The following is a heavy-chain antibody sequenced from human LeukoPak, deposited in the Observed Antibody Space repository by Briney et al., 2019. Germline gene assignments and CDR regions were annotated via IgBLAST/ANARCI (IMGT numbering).Heavy chain of an antibody. CDR2: IGGSGGYT. CDR1: GFTFSRYA. V-gene: IGHV3-23*01. J-gene: IGHJ6*03. CDR3: VKDPIEYSRSSESYYMDV. D-gene: IGHD6-6*01. Sequence: GGSLRLSCAASGFTFSRYAMSWVRQVPGKGLEWVSAIGGSGGYTYYADSVKGRFTISRDDSKNTLYLQVNSLRAEDTAVYFCVKDPIEYSRSSESYYMDVWGKGTTVTVSS.